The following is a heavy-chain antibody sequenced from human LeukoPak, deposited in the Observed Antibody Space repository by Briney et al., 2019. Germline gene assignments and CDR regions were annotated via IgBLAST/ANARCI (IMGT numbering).Heavy chain of an antibody. D-gene: IGHD6-13*01. CDR2: IYTSGST. CDR1: GCTISSYY. J-gene: IGHJ6*03. V-gene: IGHV4-4*07. Sequence: SETLSLTCTASGCTISSYYWSWIRQPAGKGLEWIGRIYTSGSTIYYPSLKSRVTMSVDTSKNQFSLKLSNVTAADTAVYYCARRLCGSRYYFYLDVWGKGTTVTISS. CDR3: ARRLCGSRYYFYLDV.